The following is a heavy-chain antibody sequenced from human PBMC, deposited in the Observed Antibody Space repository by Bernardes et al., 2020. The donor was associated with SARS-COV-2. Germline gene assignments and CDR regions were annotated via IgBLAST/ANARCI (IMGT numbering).Heavy chain of an antibody. CDR2: IYPGDSDT. D-gene: IGHD2-2*01. CDR3: ASGYCSSTSCQTGDY. V-gene: IGHV5-51*01. J-gene: IGHJ4*02. Sequence: GESLKISCKGSGYSFTSYWIGWVRQMPGKGLEWMGIIYPGDSDTRYSPSFQGQVTISADKSISTAYLQWSSLKASDTAMYYCASGYCSSTSCQTGDYWGQGTLVTVSS. CDR1: GYSFTSYW.